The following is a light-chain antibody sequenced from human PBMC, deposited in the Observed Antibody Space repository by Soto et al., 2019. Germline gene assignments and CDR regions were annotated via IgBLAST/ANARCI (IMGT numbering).Light chain of an antibody. CDR3: SSYTRSSTLV. Sequence: QSALTQPASVSGSPGQSITISCTGTSSDVGGYKYVSWYQQHPGKAPKLMIYEVVNRPSGVSIRFSGSKSGNTASLTISGLQAGDEADYYCSSYTRSSTLVFGGGTKVTVL. V-gene: IGLV2-14*01. CDR2: EVV. J-gene: IGLJ3*02. CDR1: SSDVGGYKY.